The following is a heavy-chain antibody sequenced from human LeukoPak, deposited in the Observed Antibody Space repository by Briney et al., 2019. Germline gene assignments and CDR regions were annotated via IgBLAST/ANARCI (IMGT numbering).Heavy chain of an antibody. CDR1: GFTFDDYA. J-gene: IGHJ4*02. CDR3: AKDRAYSSSHFDY. V-gene: IGHV3-9*01. D-gene: IGHD6-13*01. Sequence: GGSLRLSCAASGFTFDDYAMHWVRQAPGKGLEWVSGISWNSGSIGYADSVKGRFNISRDNAKNSLYLQMNSLRAEDTALYYCAKDRAYSSSHFDYWGQGTLVTVSS. CDR2: ISWNSGSI.